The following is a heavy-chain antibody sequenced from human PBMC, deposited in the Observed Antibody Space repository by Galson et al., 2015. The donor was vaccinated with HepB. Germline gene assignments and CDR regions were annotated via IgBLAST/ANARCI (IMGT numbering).Heavy chain of an antibody. V-gene: IGHV3-48*02. CDR1: ACSFSSFG. CDR3: ARDPYGAGHC. CDR2: IGPIGSDR. Sequence: SLRLSCAASACSFSSFGMNWFRQAPGKGPEWISYIGPIGSDRNYADSVKGRFTITRDNAKNSLYLEMNSLRDEDTAVYCCARDPYGAGHCWGQGTLVTVSS. J-gene: IGHJ4*02. D-gene: IGHD3-10*01.